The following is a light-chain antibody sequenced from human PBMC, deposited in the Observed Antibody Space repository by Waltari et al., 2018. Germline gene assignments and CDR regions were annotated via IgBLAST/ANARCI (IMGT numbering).Light chain of an antibody. CDR3: QHYLRLPVT. CDR1: QSVRRS. J-gene: IGKJ1*01. V-gene: IGKV3-20*01. CDR2: GAS. Sequence: EIVLTHSPGTLSLSLGERATDSCRASQSVRRSLAWYQQKPGQAPRLLIYGASTRATGIPDRFSGSGSGTDFSLTISRLEPDDFAVYYCQHYLRLPVTFGQGTTVEI.